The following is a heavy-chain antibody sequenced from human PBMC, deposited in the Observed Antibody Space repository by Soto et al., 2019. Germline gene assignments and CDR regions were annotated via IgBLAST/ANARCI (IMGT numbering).Heavy chain of an antibody. CDR3: SRGTVTTPGD. D-gene: IGHD4-17*01. CDR1: GFPFSSNS. CDR2: ISSTSTTI. V-gene: IGHV3-48*01. Sequence: EVQLVESGGGLVQSGGSLRLSCVASGFPFSSNSMNWVRQAPGKGLEWVSKISSTSTTIYYADSVKGRFTISRDNAKNSLYLQINTLRAEDTAVYYCSRGTVTTPGDWRQGTLVTVSS. J-gene: IGHJ4*02.